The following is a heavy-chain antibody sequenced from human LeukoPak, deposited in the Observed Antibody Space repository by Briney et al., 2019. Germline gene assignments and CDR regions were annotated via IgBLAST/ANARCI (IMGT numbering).Heavy chain of an antibody. Sequence: PGGSLRLSCAASGFTFSSYAMSWVRQAPGKGLEWVSGIKNSGGSTFYADSVQGRFTISRDNSKNTLYMQMIRLRDDDAAVYYCAKDGYYGSGSYPYYFAFWGQGTLVTVSS. CDR1: GFTFSSYA. CDR2: IKNSGGST. CDR3: AKDGYYGSGSYPYYFAF. D-gene: IGHD3-10*01. J-gene: IGHJ4*02. V-gene: IGHV3-23*01.